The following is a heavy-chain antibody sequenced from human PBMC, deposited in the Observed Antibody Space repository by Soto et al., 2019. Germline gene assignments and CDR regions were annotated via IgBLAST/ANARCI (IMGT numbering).Heavy chain of an antibody. Sequence: SSETQSLTCAVSGGSISSGGGSWSWIRQPPGKGLEWIGYIYHSGSTYYNPSLKSRVTISIDRSQNQFSLKLSSVTAADTAVYYCARFYGDYSNWFDPWGQGTLVTVSS. CDR2: IYHSGST. CDR1: GGSISSGGGS. CDR3: ARFYGDYSNWFDP. J-gene: IGHJ5*02. V-gene: IGHV4-30-2*01. D-gene: IGHD4-17*01.